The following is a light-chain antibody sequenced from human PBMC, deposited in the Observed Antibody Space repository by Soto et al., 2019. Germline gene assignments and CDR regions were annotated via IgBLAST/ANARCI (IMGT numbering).Light chain of an antibody. CDR3: QQYSDLPMT. V-gene: IGKV3-15*01. CDR2: GAS. J-gene: IGKJ5*01. CDR1: QSVSSN. Sequence: EVVMTQSAATLSVSPGERATLSCRASQSVSSNLAWYQQKPGQAPRLLIYGASTRATGIPARFSGSGSGTEFTLTISRLEPEDFAVYFCQQYSDLPMTFGQGTR.